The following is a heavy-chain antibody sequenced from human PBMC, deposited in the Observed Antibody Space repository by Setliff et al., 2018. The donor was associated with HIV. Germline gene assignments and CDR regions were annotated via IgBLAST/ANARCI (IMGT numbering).Heavy chain of an antibody. J-gene: IGHJ1*01. CDR1: GGSITGYY. CDR2: IYYNGNT. D-gene: IGHD3-16*01. CDR3: ARGGASSKYFQH. Sequence: SETLSLTCTVSGGSITGYYWSWLRQPPGKGLEWIGYIYYNGNTNYNPSLKSRLTISVDTSKNQFSLNLSSVTTADTAVYYRARGGASSKYFQHWGQGTLVTVSS. V-gene: IGHV4-59*01.